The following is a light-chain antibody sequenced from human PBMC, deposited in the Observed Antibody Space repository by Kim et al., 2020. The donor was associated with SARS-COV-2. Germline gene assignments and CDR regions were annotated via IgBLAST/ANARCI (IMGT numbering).Light chain of an antibody. J-gene: IGKJ1*01. Sequence: SASVGDRVTITCRASQSISNYLNWYQQKPGKAPKFLIYGVSSLQSGVPSRFSGSGSGTDFTLTISSLQPEDFATYFCQQTYSSPWTFGQGTKLEI. CDR3: QQTYSSPWT. CDR2: GVS. V-gene: IGKV1-39*01. CDR1: QSISNY.